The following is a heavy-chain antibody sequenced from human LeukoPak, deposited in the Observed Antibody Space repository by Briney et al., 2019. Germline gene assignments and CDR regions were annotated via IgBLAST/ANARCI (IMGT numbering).Heavy chain of an antibody. V-gene: IGHV3-15*01. D-gene: IGHD3-9*01. CDR2: IKSKTDGGTT. J-gene: IGHJ4*02. CDR1: GFTFGNAW. Sequence: GGSLRLSCAASGFTFGNAWMSWVRQAPGKGLEWVGRIKSKTDGGTTDYAAPVKGRFTISRDDSKNTLYLQMNSLKTEDTAVYYCTTDFRAYYDILPRYYFDYWGQGTLVTVSS. CDR3: TTDFRAYYDILPRYYFDY.